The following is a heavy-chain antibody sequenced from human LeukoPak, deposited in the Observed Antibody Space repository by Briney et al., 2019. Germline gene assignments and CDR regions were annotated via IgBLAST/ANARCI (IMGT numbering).Heavy chain of an antibody. J-gene: IGHJ5*02. CDR2: IWYDGSNK. D-gene: IGHD1-26*01. CDR3: ARDWELGPWFDP. V-gene: IGHV3-33*08. CDR1: GFTFSSYW. Sequence: GGSLRLSCAASGFTFSSYWMSWVRQAPGKGLEWVAVIWYDGSNKYYADSVKGRFTISRDNSKNTLYLQMNSLRAEDTAVYYCARDWELGPWFDPWGQGTLVTVSS.